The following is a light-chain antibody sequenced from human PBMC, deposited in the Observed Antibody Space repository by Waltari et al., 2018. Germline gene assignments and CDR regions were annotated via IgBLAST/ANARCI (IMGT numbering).Light chain of an antibody. Sequence: DIQMTQSPSSLSASVGDRVTITCRARQSISIYLNWYQQKPGKAPKLLIYETSSLQSGVPSRFSGSGSGTDFTLTISSLQPDDSATYYCQQSSNTLGALTFGGGTKVEIK. V-gene: IGKV1-39*01. CDR1: QSISIY. CDR3: QQSSNTLGALT. J-gene: IGKJ4*01. CDR2: ETS.